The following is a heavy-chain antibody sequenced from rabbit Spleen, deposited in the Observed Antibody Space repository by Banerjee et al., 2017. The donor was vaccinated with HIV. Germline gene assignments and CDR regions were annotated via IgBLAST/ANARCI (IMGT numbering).Heavy chain of an antibody. J-gene: IGHJ4*01. Sequence: QALVESGGDLVKPGAALTLTCTASGFSFSSSYYICWVRQAPAKGLECIACIYGDASGSTWYAAWAKGRFTISKTSSTTVTLQMTSLTAADTATYFCARGSATMTMVITGYYLNLWGPGTLVTVS. CDR2: IYGDASGST. D-gene: IGHD2-1*01. CDR3: ARGSATMTMVITGYYLNL. CDR1: GFSFSSSYY. V-gene: IGHV1S40*01.